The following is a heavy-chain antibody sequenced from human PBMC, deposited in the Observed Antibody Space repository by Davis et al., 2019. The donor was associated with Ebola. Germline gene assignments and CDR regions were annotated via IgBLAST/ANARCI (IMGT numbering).Heavy chain of an antibody. J-gene: IGHJ4*02. CDR3: ARGPAGGYYSYYFDY. D-gene: IGHD3-22*01. Sequence: PSETLSLTCAVYGGSFSGYYWSWIRQPPGKGLEWIGEINHSGSTNYNPSLKSRVTISVDTSKNQFSLKLSSVTAADTAVYYCARGPAGGYYSYYFDYWGQGTLVTVSS. CDR2: INHSGST. V-gene: IGHV4-34*01. CDR1: GGSFSGYY.